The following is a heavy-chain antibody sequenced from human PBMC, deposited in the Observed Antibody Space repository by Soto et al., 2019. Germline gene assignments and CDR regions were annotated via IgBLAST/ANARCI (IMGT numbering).Heavy chain of an antibody. CDR3: ARDLVAIGGRVYAFDL. V-gene: IGHV4-61*03. Sequence: QVQLQESGPGLVRPSETLSLTCTVAGDSVSSGSHHWNWIRQAPGKGLEWIGSIYFTGRTNHNPSLKSQVTISVDTSKNHLSLNLTSVTAADTAVYYCARDLVAIGGRVYAFDLWGQGTMVTVSS. CDR2: IYFTGRT. D-gene: IGHD2-21*01. J-gene: IGHJ3*01. CDR1: GDSVSSGSHH.